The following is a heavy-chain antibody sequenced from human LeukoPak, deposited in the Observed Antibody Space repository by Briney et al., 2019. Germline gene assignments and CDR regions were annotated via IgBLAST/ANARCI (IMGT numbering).Heavy chain of an antibody. CDR3: ARCAARPPSYYYYMDV. CDR2: MNPNSGNT. D-gene: IGHD6-6*01. CDR1: GYTFTSYD. Sequence: ASVKVSCKASGYTFTSYDINWVRQATGQGLEWMGWMNPNSGNTGYAQKFQGRVTMTRNTSISTAYMELSSLRSEDTAVYYCARCAARPPSYYYYMDVWGKGTTVTVSS. J-gene: IGHJ6*03. V-gene: IGHV1-8*01.